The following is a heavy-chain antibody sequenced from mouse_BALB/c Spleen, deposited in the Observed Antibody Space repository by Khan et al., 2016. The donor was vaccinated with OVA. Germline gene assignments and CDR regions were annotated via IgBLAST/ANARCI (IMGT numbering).Heavy chain of an antibody. CDR3: AIPPYVSDAMDN. D-gene: IGHD1-1*01. Sequence: QIQLVQSGPELKKPGETVKISCKASGHTFTNFGMNWVKQAPGKGLKWMGWINTYTGEPTYADDFNGRFAFSLEASASTAYLQINNLTNEDTATYICAIPPYVSDAMDNWGQGTSVTVSS. CDR2: INTYTGEP. CDR1: GHTFTNFG. J-gene: IGHJ4*01. V-gene: IGHV9-3-1*01.